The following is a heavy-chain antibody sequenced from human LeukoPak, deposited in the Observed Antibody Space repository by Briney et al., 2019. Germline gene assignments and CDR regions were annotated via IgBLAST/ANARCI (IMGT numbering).Heavy chain of an antibody. D-gene: IGHD3-22*01. V-gene: IGHV3-53*01. Sequence: PGGSLRLSCAASEFTVSSNYMSWVRQAPGKGLEWVSTIYSGGGTYYADSVKGRFTISRDNSRNTLYLQMNSLRAEDTAVYYCARDRDYYDSSGYHYWGQGTLLTGSS. CDR1: EFTVSSNY. J-gene: IGHJ4*02. CDR2: IYSGGGT. CDR3: ARDRDYYDSSGYHY.